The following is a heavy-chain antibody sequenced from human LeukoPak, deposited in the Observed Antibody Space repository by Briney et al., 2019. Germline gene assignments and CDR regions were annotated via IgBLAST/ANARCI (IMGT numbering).Heavy chain of an antibody. J-gene: IGHJ4*02. CDR2: MPYDGSNK. CDR1: GFTFSSYG. CDR3: AKEVYDSDHFDY. Sequence: PGRSLRLSCAASGFTFSSYGMHWVRQAPGKGLEWVALMPYDGSNKYYADSVKGRFTISRDNSKNTLYLQMNSLRAEDTAVYYCAKEVYDSDHFDYWGQGTLVTVSS. D-gene: IGHD3-22*01. V-gene: IGHV3-30*18.